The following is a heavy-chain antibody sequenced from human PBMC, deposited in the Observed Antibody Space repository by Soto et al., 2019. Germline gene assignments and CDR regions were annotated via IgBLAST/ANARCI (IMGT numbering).Heavy chain of an antibody. CDR2: INHSGST. Sequence: QVQLQQWGAGLLKPSETLSLTCAVYGGSFSGYYWSWIRQPPGKGLEWIGEINHSGSTNYNPSLKSRVTISVDTSKNQFSLKLSCVTAADTAVYYCARGSHYYGSGSYYRGLDYWGQGTLVTVSS. CDR1: GGSFSGYY. D-gene: IGHD3-10*01. J-gene: IGHJ4*02. CDR3: ARGSHYYGSGSYYRGLDY. V-gene: IGHV4-34*01.